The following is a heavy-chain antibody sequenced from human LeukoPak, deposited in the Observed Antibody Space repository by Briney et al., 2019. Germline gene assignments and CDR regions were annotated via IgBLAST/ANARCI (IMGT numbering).Heavy chain of an antibody. CDR3: AGPIAVAGWFDY. D-gene: IGHD6-19*01. V-gene: IGHV3-30*04. Sequence: GGSLRLSCAASGLTFSGYAVHWVRQAPGKGLDWVAVISYNGINKYYADSVKGRFTISRDNSKNTLHLQMNSLRAQDTAVYYCAGPIAVAGWFDYWGQGTLVTVSS. CDR2: ISYNGINK. J-gene: IGHJ4*02. CDR1: GLTFSGYA.